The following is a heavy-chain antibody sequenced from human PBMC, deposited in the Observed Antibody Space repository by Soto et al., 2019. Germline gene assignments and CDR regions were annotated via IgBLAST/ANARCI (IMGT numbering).Heavy chain of an antibody. J-gene: IGHJ5*02. CDR1: GYTFTSYY. CDR2: INPSGGST. V-gene: IGHV1-46*01. CDR3: ARQAGDFYNWFDP. Sequence: ASVKVSCKASGYTFTSYYMHWVRQAPGQGLEWMGIINPSGGSTSYAQKFQGRVTMTRDTSTSTVYMELSSVTAADTAVYYCARQAGDFYNWFDPWGQGTLVTVSS. D-gene: IGHD3-3*01.